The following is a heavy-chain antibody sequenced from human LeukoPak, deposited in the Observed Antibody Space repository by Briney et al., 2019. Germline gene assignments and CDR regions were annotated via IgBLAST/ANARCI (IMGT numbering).Heavy chain of an antibody. CDR1: GFTFSSYW. V-gene: IGHV3-74*01. D-gene: IGHD2-15*01. J-gene: IGHJ4*02. CDR2: INSDGSST. CDR3: ARGGLWVRGFDY. Sequence: QPGGSLRLSXAASGFTFSSYWMHWVCQAPGKGLVWVSRINSDGSSTSYADSVKGRFTISRDNAKNTLYLQMNSLRAEDTAVYYCARGGLWVRGFDYWGQGTLVTVSS.